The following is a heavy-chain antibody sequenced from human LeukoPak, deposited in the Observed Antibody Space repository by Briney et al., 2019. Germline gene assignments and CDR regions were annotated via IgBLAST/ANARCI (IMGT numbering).Heavy chain of an antibody. CDR3: ARGVNWAYYFDY. J-gene: IGHJ4*02. CDR2: IYYSGST. V-gene: IGHV4-31*03. D-gene: IGHD7-27*01. Sequence: SETLSLTCTVSGGSISSGGYYWSWIRQHPGKGLEWIGYIYYSGSTYCNPSLKSRVTISVDTSKNQFSLKLSSVTAADTAVYYCARGVNWAYYFDYWGQGTLVTVSS. CDR1: GGSISSGGYY.